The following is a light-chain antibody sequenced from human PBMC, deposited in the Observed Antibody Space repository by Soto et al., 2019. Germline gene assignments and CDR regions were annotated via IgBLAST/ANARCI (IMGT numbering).Light chain of an antibody. Sequence: EIVLTQSPGTLSLSPGERATLSCRASQSITSNYLAWYQQKPGRIPRLIIYGTSSRAGGVPDRFSGSGFGIDVTLSISRLEPEDFAVYYCQQYGGSTGSFGQGTKV. CDR2: GTS. CDR3: QQYGGSTGS. CDR1: QSITSNY. V-gene: IGKV3-20*01. J-gene: IGKJ1*01.